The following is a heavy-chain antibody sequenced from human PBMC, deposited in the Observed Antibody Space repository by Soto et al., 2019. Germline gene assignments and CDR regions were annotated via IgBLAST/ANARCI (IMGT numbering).Heavy chain of an antibody. Sequence: SETLSLTCAVYGGSFSGYYWSWIRQPPGKGLEWIGEINHSGSTNYNPSLKSRVTISVDTSKNQFSLKLSSVTAADTAVYYCARVPGYSNSRVPQPDYWGQGTLVTVSS. J-gene: IGHJ4*02. CDR1: GGSFSGYY. CDR2: INHSGST. CDR3: ARVPGYSNSRVPQPDY. V-gene: IGHV4-34*01. D-gene: IGHD4-4*01.